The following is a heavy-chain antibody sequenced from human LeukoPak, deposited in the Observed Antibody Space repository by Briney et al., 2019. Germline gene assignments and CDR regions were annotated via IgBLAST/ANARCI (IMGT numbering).Heavy chain of an antibody. CDR1: GFTFDDYA. Sequence: GGSLRLSCAASGFTFDDYAMHWVRQAPGKGLEWVSGISWSSGSIGYADSVKGRFTISRDNAKNSLYLQMNSLRAEDMALYYCAKADGATSPLFDYWGQGTLVTVSS. J-gene: IGHJ4*02. CDR3: AKADGATSPLFDY. D-gene: IGHD1-26*01. CDR2: ISWSSGSI. V-gene: IGHV3-9*03.